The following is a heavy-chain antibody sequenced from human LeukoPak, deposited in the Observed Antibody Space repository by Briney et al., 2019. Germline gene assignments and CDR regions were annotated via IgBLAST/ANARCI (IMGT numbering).Heavy chain of an antibody. Sequence: ASVKVSCKASGYTFTSYDINWVRQATGQGLEWMGWMNPNSGNTGYAQKFQGRVTMTRSTSISTAYMELSSLRSEDTAVYYCARESGTTRYYYYYYGMDVWGQGTTVTVSS. D-gene: IGHD1-1*01. CDR1: GYTFTSYD. CDR3: ARESGTTRYYYYYYGMDV. CDR2: MNPNSGNT. J-gene: IGHJ6*02. V-gene: IGHV1-8*01.